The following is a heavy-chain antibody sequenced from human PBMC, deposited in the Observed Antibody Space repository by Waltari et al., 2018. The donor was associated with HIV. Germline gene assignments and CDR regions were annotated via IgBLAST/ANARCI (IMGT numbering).Heavy chain of an antibody. CDR2: VKKDENEK. CDR3: VAEWWYGITGY. Sequence: VQLVESGGGLVQPGGSLSLYCKGFGLTCGRYWMRWVRQAPGKGLEWVANVKKDENEKKYLDSVKGRFIISRDDTDNSVHLEMNSLRVEDTATYYCVAEWWYGITGYWGQGSLVTVSP. D-gene: IGHD2-15*01. V-gene: IGHV3-7*01. J-gene: IGHJ4*02. CDR1: GLTCGRYW.